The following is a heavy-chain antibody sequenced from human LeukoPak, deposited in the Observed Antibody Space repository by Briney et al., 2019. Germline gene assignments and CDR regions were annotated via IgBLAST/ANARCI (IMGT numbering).Heavy chain of an antibody. J-gene: IGHJ4*02. CDR3: ARGRITRDYFGY. D-gene: IGHD3-10*01. CDR2: IYYSGST. Sequence: SETLSLTCTVSGGSISSSSYYWGWIRQPPGKGLEWIGSIYYSGSTYYNPSLKSRVTISVDTSKNQLSLKLSSVTAADTAVYYCARGRITRDYFGYWGQGTLVTVSS. V-gene: IGHV4-39*01. CDR1: GGSISSSSYY.